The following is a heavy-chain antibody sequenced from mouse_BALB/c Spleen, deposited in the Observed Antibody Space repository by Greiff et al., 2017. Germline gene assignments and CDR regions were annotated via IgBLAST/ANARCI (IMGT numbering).Heavy chain of an antibody. CDR3: ARPYYGSSYWYFDV. Sequence: DVMLVESGGGLVKPGGSLKLSCAASGFTFSSYAMSWVRQSPEKRLEWVAEISSGGSYTYYPDTVTGRFTISRDNAKNTLYLEMSSLRSEDTAMYYCARPYYGSSYWYFDVWGAGTTVTVSS. CDR1: GFTFSSYA. D-gene: IGHD1-1*01. CDR2: ISSGGSYT. J-gene: IGHJ1*01. V-gene: IGHV5-9-4*01.